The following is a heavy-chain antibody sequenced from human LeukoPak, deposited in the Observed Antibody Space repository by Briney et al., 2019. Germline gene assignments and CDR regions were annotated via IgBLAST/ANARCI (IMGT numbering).Heavy chain of an antibody. D-gene: IGHD3-9*01. Sequence: SETLSLTCAVYGGSFSGYYWSWIRQPPGKGLEWIGEINHSGSTNYNLSLKSRVTISVDTSKNQFSLKLSSVTAADTAVYYCASLSHYDILTYFDYWGQGTTVTVSS. CDR3: ASLSHYDILTYFDY. J-gene: IGHJ4*02. V-gene: IGHV4-34*01. CDR2: INHSGST. CDR1: GGSFSGYY.